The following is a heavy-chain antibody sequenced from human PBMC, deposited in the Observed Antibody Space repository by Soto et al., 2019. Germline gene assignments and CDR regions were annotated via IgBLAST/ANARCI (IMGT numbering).Heavy chain of an antibody. CDR3: ARDSSRKLLWFGEPAGY. Sequence: VQLVESGGGLVQPGGSLRLSCAASEFTFSSYAMHWVRQAPGKGLEWVAVISYDGSNKYYADSVKGRFTISRDNSKNTLYLQMNSLRAEDTAVYYCARDSSRKLLWFGEPAGYWGQGTLVTVSS. D-gene: IGHD3-10*01. J-gene: IGHJ4*02. V-gene: IGHV3-30-3*01. CDR2: ISYDGSNK. CDR1: EFTFSSYA.